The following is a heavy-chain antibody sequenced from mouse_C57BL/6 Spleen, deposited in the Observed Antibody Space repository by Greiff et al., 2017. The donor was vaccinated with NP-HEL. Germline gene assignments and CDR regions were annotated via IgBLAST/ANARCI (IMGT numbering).Heavy chain of an antibody. V-gene: IGHV1-55*01. J-gene: IGHJ2*01. D-gene: IGHD1-1*01. Sequence: QVQLQQPGAELVKPGASVKMSCKASGYTFTSYWITWVKQRPGQGLEWIGDIYPGSGSTNYNEKFKSKATLTVDTSSSTAYMQLSSLTSEDSAVYYCALITTVVPLSSYWGQGTTLTVSS. CDR3: ALITTVVPLSSY. CDR1: GYTFTSYW. CDR2: IYPGSGST.